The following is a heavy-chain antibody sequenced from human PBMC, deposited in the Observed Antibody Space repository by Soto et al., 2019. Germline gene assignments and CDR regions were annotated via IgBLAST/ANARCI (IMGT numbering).Heavy chain of an antibody. CDR3: ARVASDYINSVDH. D-gene: IGHD4-4*01. Sequence: EVQLLESGGDLVQPGGSMRLSCAASGFTFNAYAMPLVRQAPGKRLEWVSAIGGSGGNNYYAASVKGRFTISRDNSKDTVDLQMSSLRVEDTAVYYCARVASDYINSVDHWGQGILVTVSS. J-gene: IGHJ4*02. CDR1: GFTFNAYA. CDR2: IGGSGGNN. V-gene: IGHV3-23*01.